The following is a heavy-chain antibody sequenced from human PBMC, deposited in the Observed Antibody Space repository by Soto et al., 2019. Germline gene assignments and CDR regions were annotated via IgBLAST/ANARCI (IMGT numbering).Heavy chain of an antibody. D-gene: IGHD4-17*01. CDR1: GLTSSSYA. CDR3: SKDLYGDYGATGED. Sequence: EVQLLESGGGSVRRGGSLRLSCTASGLTSSSYAMTWVRQAPGKGLEWVSAIGGSTTGTYYADSVRGRFTISRDNSKNTLYLQMNSLRAEDTAVYYCSKDLYGDYGATGEDRGQGTLVTVSS. V-gene: IGHV3-23*01. CDR2: IGGSTTGT. J-gene: IGHJ4*02.